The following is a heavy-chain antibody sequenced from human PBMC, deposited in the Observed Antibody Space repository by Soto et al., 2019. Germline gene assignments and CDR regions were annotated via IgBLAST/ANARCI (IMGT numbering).Heavy chain of an antibody. CDR2: INHSGST. CDR3: ARDKITGLFDY. V-gene: IGHV4-34*01. CDR1: GGSFSGYY. J-gene: IGHJ4*02. D-gene: IGHD2-8*02. Sequence: QVQLQQWGAGLLKPSETLSLTCAGYGGSFSGYYWTWIGQPPGTGLEWIGDINHSGSTNYNPSLKSRVTISVDTSKHHFSLKLTSVTAADTAVYYCARDKITGLFDYWGQGTLVTVPS.